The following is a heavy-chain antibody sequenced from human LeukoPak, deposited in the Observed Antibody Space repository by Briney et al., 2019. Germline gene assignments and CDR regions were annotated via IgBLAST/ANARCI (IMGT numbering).Heavy chain of an antibody. Sequence: SETLSLTCTVSDGSISSYYWSWIRQPAGKGLEWIGHIYTSGSTNYNPSLKSRVTMSVDTSKNQFSLKLSSVTAADTAVYYCARELQKWDAFDIWGQGAMVTVSS. CDR3: ARELQKWDAFDI. CDR1: DGSISSYY. CDR2: IYTSGST. J-gene: IGHJ3*02. V-gene: IGHV4-4*07. D-gene: IGHD4-11*01.